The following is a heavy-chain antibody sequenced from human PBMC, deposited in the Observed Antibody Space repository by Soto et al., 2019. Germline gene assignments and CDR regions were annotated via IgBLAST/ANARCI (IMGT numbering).Heavy chain of an antibody. CDR2: IYTGGGT. CDR3: ARDGSGH. Sequence: EVQLVESGGGLVQPGGSLRLSCAASGLTVSTNPMSWVRQAPGKGLEWVSVIYTGGGTHYADSVKGRFTISRDNSTNTVNLQMNSLRPEETAVYYCARDGSGHWGQGTLITVSS. J-gene: IGHJ4*02. CDR1: GLTVSTNP. V-gene: IGHV3-66*01.